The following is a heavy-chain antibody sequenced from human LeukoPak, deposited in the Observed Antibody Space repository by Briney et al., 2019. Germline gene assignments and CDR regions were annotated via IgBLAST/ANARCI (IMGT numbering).Heavy chain of an antibody. CDR2: IYYSGST. V-gene: IGHV4-59*01. CDR3: ARDLIAAAGHYYFDY. Sequence: PSETLSLTCTVSGGSISSYYWSWIRQPPGKGLEWIGYIYYSGSTNYNPSLKSRVTISVDTSKNQFSLKLSSVTAADTAVYYCARDLIAAAGHYYFDYWGQGTLVTVSS. J-gene: IGHJ4*02. D-gene: IGHD6-13*01. CDR1: GGSISSYY.